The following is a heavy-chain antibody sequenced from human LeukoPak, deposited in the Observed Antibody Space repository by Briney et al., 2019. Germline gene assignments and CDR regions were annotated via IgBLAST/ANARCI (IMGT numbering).Heavy chain of an antibody. D-gene: IGHD5-24*01. J-gene: IGHJ4*02. CDR2: VSDGARNT. Sequence: PGGSLRLSCATSGFTFSSDTMNWVRQIPGKGLEWVSTVSDGARNTHYADCVKGRFTISRDDSLNRLYLQMNSLRAEDTALYYRVTRLQKHFDYWGQGTQVPGSS. V-gene: IGHV3-23*01. CDR3: VTRLQKHFDY. CDR1: GFTFSSDT.